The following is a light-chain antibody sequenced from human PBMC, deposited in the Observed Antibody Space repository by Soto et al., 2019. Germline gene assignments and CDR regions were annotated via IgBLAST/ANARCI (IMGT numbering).Light chain of an antibody. CDR1: QSISSY. Sequence: DIQMTQSPSSLSASVGDRVTITCRASQSISSYLNWYQKKPGTPPKLLIYAASNLQSGVPSRFIGRGSGTDFTLTISSLQPEDFASYYCQQTYRIPYTFGQGTKLEI. V-gene: IGKV1-39*01. CDR3: QQTYRIPYT. J-gene: IGKJ2*01. CDR2: AAS.